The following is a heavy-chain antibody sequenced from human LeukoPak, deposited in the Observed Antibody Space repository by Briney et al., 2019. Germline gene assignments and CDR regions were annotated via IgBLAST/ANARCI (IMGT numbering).Heavy chain of an antibody. CDR1: GGSFSGYY. Sequence: SETLSLTCAVYGGSFSGYYWSWIRQPPGKGLEWIGEINHSGSTNYNPSLKSRVTISVDTSKNQFSLKLSSVTAADKAVYYCARSPFRRRGHAFDIWGQGTMVTVSS. J-gene: IGHJ3*02. V-gene: IGHV4-34*01. CDR2: INHSGST. D-gene: IGHD3-3*02. CDR3: ARSPFRRRGHAFDI.